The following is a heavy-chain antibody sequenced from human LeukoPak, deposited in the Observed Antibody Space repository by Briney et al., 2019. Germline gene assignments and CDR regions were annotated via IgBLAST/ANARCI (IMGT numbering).Heavy chain of an antibody. D-gene: IGHD6-19*01. Sequence: GGSLRLSCAASGFTFTTDPMHWVRQTPGKGLEWLGVLSYDGTDWYYADSVRGRFTISGDNSKKTLYLQMNSLTREDTAVYYCARGTPAVAGIDYWGLGTLVTVSS. CDR1: GFTFTTDP. J-gene: IGHJ4*02. CDR2: LSYDGTDW. V-gene: IGHV3-30*04. CDR3: ARGTPAVAGIDY.